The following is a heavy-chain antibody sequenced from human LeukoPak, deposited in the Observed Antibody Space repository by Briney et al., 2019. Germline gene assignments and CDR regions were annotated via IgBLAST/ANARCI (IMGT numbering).Heavy chain of an antibody. D-gene: IGHD6-13*01. CDR2: IIPILGIA. J-gene: IGHJ3*02. CDR1: GGTFSSYA. CDR3: ARDKGRSSSWYLMSAFDI. V-gene: IGHV1-69*04. Sequence: GASVKVSCKASGGTFSSYAISWVRQAPGQGLEWMGRIIPILGIANYAQKFQGRVTITADKSTSTAYMELSSLRSEDTAVYYCARDKGRSSSWYLMSAFDIWGQGTMVTVSS.